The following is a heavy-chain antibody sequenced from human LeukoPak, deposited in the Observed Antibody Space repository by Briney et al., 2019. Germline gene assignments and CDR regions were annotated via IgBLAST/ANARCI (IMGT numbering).Heavy chain of an antibody. Sequence: SQTLSLTCAVSGGSISSGGYSWSWIRQPPGKGLEWIGEINHSGSTNYNPSLKSRVTISVDTSKNQFSLKLSSVTAADTAVYYCARGLPENYWGQGTLVTVSS. CDR3: ARGLPENY. V-gene: IGHV4-30-2*01. CDR2: INHSGST. CDR1: GGSISSGGYS. J-gene: IGHJ4*02.